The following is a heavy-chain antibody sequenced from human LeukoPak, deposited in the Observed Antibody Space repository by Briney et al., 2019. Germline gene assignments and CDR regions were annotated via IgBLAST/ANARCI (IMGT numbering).Heavy chain of an antibody. CDR1: GYTFNGYY. Sequence: GASVKVSCKASGYTFNGYYIHWVRQAPGQGLEWMGWINPNSGGTNYAQKFQGRVTMTRDTSISTAYMELSRLRSDDTAVYYCARDPNLGASYCSGGSCYTRAYAFDIWGQGTMVTVSS. J-gene: IGHJ3*02. V-gene: IGHV1-2*02. CDR2: INPNSGGT. D-gene: IGHD2-15*01. CDR3: ARDPNLGASYCSGGSCYTRAYAFDI.